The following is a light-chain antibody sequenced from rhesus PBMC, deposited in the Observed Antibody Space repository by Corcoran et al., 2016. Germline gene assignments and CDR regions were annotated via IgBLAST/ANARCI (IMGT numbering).Light chain of an antibody. CDR3: QQYYSTPYS. CDR1: SSNNKNY. V-gene: IGKV4-1*01. J-gene: IGKJ2*01. CDR2: WAS. Sequence: SSNNKNYLAWYQQKPGQAPKLLIYWASTRESGVPNRFSGSGSGTDFTLTISGLQAEDVAVYYCQQYYSTPYSFGQGTKVEIK.